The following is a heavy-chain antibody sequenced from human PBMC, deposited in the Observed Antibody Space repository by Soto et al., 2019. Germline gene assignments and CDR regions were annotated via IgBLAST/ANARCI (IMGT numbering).Heavy chain of an antibody. CDR2: IYSGGST. V-gene: IGHV3-53*04. J-gene: IGHJ4*02. CDR3: ARVKAATPAHAHC. D-gene: IGHD6-13*01. CDR1: GFTVSSNY. Sequence: GGSLRLSCAASGFTVSSNYMSWVRQAPGKGLEWVSVIYSGGSTYYADSVKGRFTISRHNSKNTLYLQMNSLSAEDTAVYYCARVKAATPAHAHCWGQGTLVTVSS.